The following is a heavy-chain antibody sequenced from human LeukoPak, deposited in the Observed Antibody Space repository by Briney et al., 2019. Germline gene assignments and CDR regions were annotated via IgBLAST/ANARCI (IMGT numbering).Heavy chain of an antibody. J-gene: IGHJ6*03. V-gene: IGHV3-23*01. CDR2: ISGSGGST. CDR3: ARVRWELLVYYYYYYMDV. CDR1: GFTFSSYA. D-gene: IGHD1-26*01. Sequence: PGGSLRLSCAASGFTFSSYAMSWVRQAPGKGLEWVSAISGSGGSTYYADSVKGRFTISRDNSKNTLYLQMNSLRAEDTAVYYCARVRWELLVYYYYYYMDVWGKGTTVTISS.